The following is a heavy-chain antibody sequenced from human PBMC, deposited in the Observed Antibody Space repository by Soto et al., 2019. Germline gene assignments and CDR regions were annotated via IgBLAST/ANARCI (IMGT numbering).Heavy chain of an antibody. V-gene: IGHV3-23*01. D-gene: IGHD3-10*01. CDR2: ISGSGGST. CDR3: AKWQSGFGELSDFDY. Sequence: EVQLLESGGGLVQPGGSLRLSCAASGVTFSSYAMSWVRQAPGKGLEWVSAISGSGGSTYYADSVKGRFTISRDNSKNTLYLQMNSLRAEDTAVYYCAKWQSGFGELSDFDYWGQGTLVTVSS. J-gene: IGHJ4*02. CDR1: GVTFSSYA.